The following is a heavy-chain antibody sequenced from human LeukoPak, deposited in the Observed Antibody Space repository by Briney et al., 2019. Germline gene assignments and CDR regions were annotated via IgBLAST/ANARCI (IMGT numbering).Heavy chain of an antibody. CDR3: AREMGNSGYEFDY. CDR2: ISSSSSYI. J-gene: IGHJ4*02. D-gene: IGHD5-12*01. V-gene: IGHV3-21*01. CDR1: GFTFSSYS. Sequence: PGGSLRLSCAASGFTFSSYSMNWVRQAPGKGLEWVSSISSSSSYIYYADSVKGRFTISRDNAKNSLYLQMNSLRAEDTAVYYCAREMGNSGYEFDYWGQGTLVTVSS.